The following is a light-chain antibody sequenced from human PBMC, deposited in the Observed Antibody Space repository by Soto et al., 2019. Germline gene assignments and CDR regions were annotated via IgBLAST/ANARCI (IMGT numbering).Light chain of an antibody. J-gene: IGKJ2*01. CDR1: QRVNSSY. CDR2: GAS. Sequence: EIVLTQSPGTLSLSPGERATLSCRASQRVNSSYLAWYQQKPGQAPRILIYGASSRATGIPDRFSGSGSGTDFTLTISRLEPEDFAVYYCQQYGSSPPNTFGQGTKLEIK. CDR3: QQYGSSPPNT. V-gene: IGKV3-20*01.